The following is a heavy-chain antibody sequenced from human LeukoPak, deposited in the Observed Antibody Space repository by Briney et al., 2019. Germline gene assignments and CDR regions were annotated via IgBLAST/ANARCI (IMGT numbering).Heavy chain of an antibody. CDR2: ISSSSSYI. Sequence: PGGSLRLSCAASGFTFSSYEMNWVRQAPGKGLEWVSSISSSSSYIYYADSMKGRFTISRDNAKNSLYLQMNSLRAEDTAVYYCARQVGATLVDYWGQGTLVTVSS. CDR3: ARQVGATLVDY. CDR1: GFTFSSYE. V-gene: IGHV3-21*01. D-gene: IGHD1-26*01. J-gene: IGHJ4*02.